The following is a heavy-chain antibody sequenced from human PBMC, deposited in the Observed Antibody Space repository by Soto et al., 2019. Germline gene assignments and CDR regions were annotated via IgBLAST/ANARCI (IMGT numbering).Heavy chain of an antibody. CDR3: GRVMIGTSRHTDYDY. J-gene: IGHJ4*02. D-gene: IGHD2-2*01. CDR1: GASISSRDYY. CDR2: IDYNGVT. V-gene: IGHV4-39*01. Sequence: SETLSLTCSVSGASISSRDYYWGWIRQTPGKGLEWIGNIDYNGVTYYNPSLKSRVTVSKDTSKNQFSLKVASVTAADTAIYYCGRVMIGTSRHTDYDYWGQGTQVTVSS.